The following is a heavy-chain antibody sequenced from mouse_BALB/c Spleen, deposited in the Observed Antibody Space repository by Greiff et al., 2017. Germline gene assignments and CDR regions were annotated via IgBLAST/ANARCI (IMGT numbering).Heavy chain of an antibody. CDR3: ASNNVVGAMDY. CDR1: GFTFTSYG. Sequence: VQLLQSGPGLVQPGQSLSISCTASGFTFTSYGVHWVRQSPGKGLEWLGVIWSGGSTDYYTDFISRLSISKDNSTSKVFFKLNSLQANDTAIYYCASNNVVGAMDYWGQGTSVTVSS. CDR2: IWSGGST. J-gene: IGHJ4*01. V-gene: IGHV2-2*02. D-gene: IGHD1-1*01.